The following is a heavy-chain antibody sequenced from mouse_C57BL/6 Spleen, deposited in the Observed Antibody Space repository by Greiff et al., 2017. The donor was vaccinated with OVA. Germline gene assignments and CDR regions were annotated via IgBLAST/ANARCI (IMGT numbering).Heavy chain of an antibody. CDR2: IDPSDSYT. J-gene: IGHJ3*01. CDR1: VYTFTSYW. D-gene: IGHD2-4*01. Sequence: VQLPQPGAALVRPGPSVQLSFTASVYTFTSYWMPWVKQRPGQGLEWIGVIDPSDSYTNYTQKFKGKATLTVDTSSSTAYLQLSSLTSEASAVYDCASDYDGSWFAYWGQGTLVTVSA. V-gene: IGHV1-59*01. CDR3: ASDYDGSWFAY.